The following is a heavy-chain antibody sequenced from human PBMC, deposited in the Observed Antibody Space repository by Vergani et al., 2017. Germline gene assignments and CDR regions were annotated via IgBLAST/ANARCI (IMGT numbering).Heavy chain of an antibody. CDR1: GGSFSGYY. V-gene: IGHV4-34*01. D-gene: IGHD3-16*02. CDR3: ARGRRSYRGRVDAFDI. CDR2: INHSGST. J-gene: IGHJ3*02. Sequence: QVQLQESGPGLLKPSETLSLTCAVYGGSFSGYYWSWIRQPPGKGLEWIGEINHSGSTNYNPSLKSRVTISVDTSKNQFSLKLSSVTAADTAVYYCARGRRSYRGRVDAFDIWGQGTMVTVSS.